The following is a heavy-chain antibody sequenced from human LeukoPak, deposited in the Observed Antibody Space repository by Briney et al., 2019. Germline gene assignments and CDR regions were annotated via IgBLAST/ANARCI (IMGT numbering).Heavy chain of an antibody. J-gene: IGHJ6*02. D-gene: IGHD3-10*01. V-gene: IGHV4-59*01. CDR2: IYYSGST. Sequence: SETLSLTCTVSGGSINSYYWTWIRQPPGKGLEGIGYIYYSGSTHYNPSLNSRVTISMAPSNNHFSLKLSSVTAADTAIYYCARTSRHFYGSGSNLTPWPADMDVWGQGTKVTVSS. CDR1: GGSINSYY. CDR3: ARTSRHFYGSGSNLTPWPADMDV.